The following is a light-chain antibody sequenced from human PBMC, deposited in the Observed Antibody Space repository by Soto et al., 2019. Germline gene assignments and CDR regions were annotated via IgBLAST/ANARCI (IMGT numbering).Light chain of an antibody. V-gene: IGKV3-20*01. J-gene: IGKJ1*01. CDR3: QLYGGSPPGT. CDR2: GAS. CDR1: QSVSSIY. Sequence: EIVLTQSTGTLSLSPGERATLSCRASQSVSSIYLAWYQQKPGQAPRLLIYGASSRATGIPDRFSGSGSGTDFTPPIIRLEPEDFGVYYWQLYGGSPPGTFGQGTKVEI.